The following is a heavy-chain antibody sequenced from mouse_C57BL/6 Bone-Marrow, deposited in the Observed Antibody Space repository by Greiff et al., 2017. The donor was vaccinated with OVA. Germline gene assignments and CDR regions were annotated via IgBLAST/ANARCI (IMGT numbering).Heavy chain of an antibody. J-gene: IGHJ3*01. D-gene: IGHD3-3*01. V-gene: IGHV1-63*01. CDR2: IYPGGGYT. Sequence: QVQLQQSGAELVRPGTSVKMSCKASGYTFTNYWIGWAKQRPGHGLEWIGDIYPGGGYTNYNEKFKGRATLTADKSSSTAYLQFSSLTSEDSAIYYCARGDPWFAYWGQGTLVTVSA. CDR1: GYTFTNYW. CDR3: ARGDPWFAY.